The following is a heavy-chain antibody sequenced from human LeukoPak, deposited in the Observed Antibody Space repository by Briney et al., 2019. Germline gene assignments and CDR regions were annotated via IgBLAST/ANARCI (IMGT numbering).Heavy chain of an antibody. Sequence: SETLSLTCTVSGGSISSYYWSWIRQPPGKELEWIGYIYYSGSTNYNPSLKSRVTISVDTSKNQFSLKLSSVTAADTAVYYCARGLGDGYNWVYFDYWGQGTLVTVSS. CDR2: IYYSGST. CDR1: GGSISSYY. D-gene: IGHD5-24*01. CDR3: ARGLGDGYNWVYFDY. V-gene: IGHV4-59*01. J-gene: IGHJ4*02.